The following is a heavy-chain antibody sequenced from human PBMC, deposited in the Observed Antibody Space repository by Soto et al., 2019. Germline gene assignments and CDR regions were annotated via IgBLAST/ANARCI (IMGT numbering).Heavy chain of an antibody. CDR2: IGGRGNSA. V-gene: IGHV3-23*01. CDR1: GFIFTNYA. D-gene: IGHD5-12*01. CDR3: VKEGRGSFDF. J-gene: IGHJ3*01. Sequence: GALRLSCAASGFIFTNYAMNWVRQAPGKGLEWVSVIGGRGNSAYYADSVQGRFTISRDNSKNTLSLQMSSLTADDTAIYYCVKEGRGSFDFWGRGTMVTVSS.